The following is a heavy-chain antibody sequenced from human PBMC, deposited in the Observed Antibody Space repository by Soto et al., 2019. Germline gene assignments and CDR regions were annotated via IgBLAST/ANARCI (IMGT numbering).Heavy chain of an antibody. V-gene: IGHV3-15*01. CDR2: IRSKTDGGTT. D-gene: IGHD6-25*01. J-gene: IGHJ6*02. CDR1: GFTFSNAW. CDR3: TTGRGGV. Sequence: EVQLVESGGGLVKPGGSLRLSCAASGFTFSNAWMGWVRQAPGKGLEWVGRIRSKTDGGTTDYAAPVIGRVTISRDDAKNTLYLQMNCLKTEDTAMYYCTTGRGGVWGQGTTVTVSS.